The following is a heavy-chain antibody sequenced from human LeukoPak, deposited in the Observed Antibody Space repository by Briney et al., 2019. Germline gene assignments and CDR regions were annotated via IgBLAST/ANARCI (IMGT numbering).Heavy chain of an antibody. CDR3: ARVVTDSSGYYSAPNDAFDI. V-gene: IGHV1-46*01. CDR1: GYTFTSYH. Sequence: ASVKVSCKASGYTFTSYHMHWVRQAPGQGLEWMGIINPSGGSTSYAQKFQGRVTITADKSTSTAYMELSSLRSEDTAVYYCARVVTDSSGYYSAPNDAFDIWGQGTMVTVSS. CDR2: INPSGGST. D-gene: IGHD3-22*01. J-gene: IGHJ3*02.